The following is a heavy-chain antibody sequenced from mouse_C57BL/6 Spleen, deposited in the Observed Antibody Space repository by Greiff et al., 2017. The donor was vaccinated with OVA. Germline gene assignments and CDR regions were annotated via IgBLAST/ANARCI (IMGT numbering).Heavy chain of an antibody. J-gene: IGHJ3*02. V-gene: IGHV5-12*01. CDR2: ISTGGGST. CDR3: ASPPAYGYAGPWYGD. D-gene: IGHD2-2*01. CDR1: GFTFSDYY. Sequence: EVMLVESGGGLVQPGGSLKLSCAASGFTFSDYYMYWVRQTPEKRLEWVAYISTGGGSTYYTDTVKGRFTISRDNAKNTLYLQMSRLKSEDTAMYDCASPPAYGYAGPWYGDWGPGTLVTVSA.